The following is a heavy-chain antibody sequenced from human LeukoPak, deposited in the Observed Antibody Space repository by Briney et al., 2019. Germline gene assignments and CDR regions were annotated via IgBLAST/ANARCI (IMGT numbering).Heavy chain of an antibody. J-gene: IGHJ4*02. CDR1: GFTFSSYA. CDR2: ISGSGGST. V-gene: IGHV3-23*01. Sequence: PGASLRLSCAASGFTFSSYAMSWVRQAPGKGLEWVSAISGSGGSTYYADSVKGRFTISRDNSKNTLYLQMNSLRAEDTAVYYCAKDHDVWGSYRYTVLDYWGQGTLVTASS. CDR3: AKDHDVWGSYRYTVLDY. D-gene: IGHD3-16*02.